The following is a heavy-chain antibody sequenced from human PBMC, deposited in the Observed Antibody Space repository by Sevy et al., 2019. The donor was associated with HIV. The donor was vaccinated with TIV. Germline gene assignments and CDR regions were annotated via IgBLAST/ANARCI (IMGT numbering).Heavy chain of an antibody. J-gene: IGHJ3*01. CDR3: AREGDTVLVPTAVDAFDF. CDR1: GFTFSNYW. D-gene: IGHD2-2*01. Sequence: GGSLRLSCAASGFTFSNYWMHWVRQAPGKGLVWVSRIKTDGSSRDSADSVKGRFFISRDNAKNLVYLQMDSLRAEDRAVYYCAREGDTVLVPTAVDAFDFWGQGTMVTVSS. V-gene: IGHV3-74*01. CDR2: IKTDGSSR.